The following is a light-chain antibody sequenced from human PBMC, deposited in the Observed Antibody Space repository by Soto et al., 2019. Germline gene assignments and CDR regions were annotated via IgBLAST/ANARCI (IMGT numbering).Light chain of an antibody. J-gene: IGKJ4*01. V-gene: IGKV3-20*01. CDR3: QQYGSSPGT. Sequence: EIVMTQSPATLSLSPGERATLSCRASQSISSSYLAWYQQKPGQAPRLLIYVASSRATGIPDRFSGSGSGTDFTLTISRLEPEDFAVYYCQQYGSSPGTFGGGTKVDIK. CDR2: VAS. CDR1: QSISSSY.